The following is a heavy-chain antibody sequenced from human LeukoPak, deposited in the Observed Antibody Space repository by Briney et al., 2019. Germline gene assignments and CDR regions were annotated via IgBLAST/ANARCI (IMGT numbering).Heavy chain of an antibody. CDR2: INSDGSST. Sequence: GGSLRLSCAGSGFTFSNCAMSWVRQAPEKGLVWVSRINSDGSSTSYADSVKGRFTISRDNAKNTLYLQMNSLRAEDTAVYYCARVVAVAGPNLYYYYGMDVWGQGTTVTVSS. D-gene: IGHD6-19*01. V-gene: IGHV3-74*01. CDR3: ARVVAVAGPNLYYYYGMDV. J-gene: IGHJ6*02. CDR1: GFTFSNCA.